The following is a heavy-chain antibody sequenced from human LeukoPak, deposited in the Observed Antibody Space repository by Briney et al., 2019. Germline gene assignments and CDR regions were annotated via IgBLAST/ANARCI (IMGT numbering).Heavy chain of an antibody. Sequence: SETLSLTCTASGGSISSYSWSWIRQPAGKGLEWIGRIYTSGSTNYNPSLKSRVTVSLDTSKNHFSLRLRSVTAADTAVYYCARWNPNWFDPWGQGTLVTVSS. CDR2: IYTSGST. CDR1: GGSISSYS. V-gene: IGHV4-4*07. CDR3: ARWNPNWFDP. D-gene: IGHD1-1*01. J-gene: IGHJ5*02.